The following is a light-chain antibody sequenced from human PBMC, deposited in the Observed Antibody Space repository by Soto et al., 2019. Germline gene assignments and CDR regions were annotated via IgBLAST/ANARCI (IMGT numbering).Light chain of an antibody. Sequence: QSALTQPASVSGSPGQSITISCTGTSSDVGGYNYVSWYQPHPGKAPKLMIYDVSNRPSGVSNRFSGSKSGNTASLTISGLQAEDEADYYCSSYTSSSTLGHVVFGGGTKLTVL. J-gene: IGLJ2*01. CDR1: SSDVGGYNY. CDR3: SSYTSSSTLGHVV. CDR2: DVS. V-gene: IGLV2-14*01.